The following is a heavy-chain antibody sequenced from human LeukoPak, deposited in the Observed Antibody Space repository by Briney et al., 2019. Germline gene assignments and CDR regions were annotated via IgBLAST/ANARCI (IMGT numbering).Heavy chain of an antibody. Sequence: PLETLSLTCAVYVESFSGYFWTWIRQTPGKGLEWIGEINHSGSTNYNPSLKSRVTISVDTSKNQFSLKLSSVTAADTAVYYCARKPPEDRYGLDYRGPGTLGTVSS. V-gene: IGHV4-34*01. D-gene: IGHD5-24*01. CDR1: VESFSGYF. CDR3: ARKPPEDRYGLDY. J-gene: IGHJ4*02. CDR2: INHSGST.